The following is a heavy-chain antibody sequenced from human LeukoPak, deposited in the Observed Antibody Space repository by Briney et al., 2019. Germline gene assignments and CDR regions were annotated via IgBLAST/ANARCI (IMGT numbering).Heavy chain of an antibody. CDR3: ARVEEGYGSGRRENYYYYYMDV. V-gene: IGHV4-59*01. Sequence: SETLSLTCTVSGGSISSYYWSWIRQPPGKGLEWIGYIYYSGSTNYNPSLKSRVTISVDTSKNQSSLKLNSVTAADTAVYYCARVEEGYGSGRRENYYYYYMDVWGKGTTVTISS. D-gene: IGHD3-10*01. CDR1: GGSISSYY. J-gene: IGHJ6*03. CDR2: IYYSGST.